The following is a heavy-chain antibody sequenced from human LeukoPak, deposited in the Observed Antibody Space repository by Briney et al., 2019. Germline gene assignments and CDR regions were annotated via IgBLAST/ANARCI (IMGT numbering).Heavy chain of an antibody. CDR2: IYYSGST. V-gene: IGHV4-59*01. Sequence: SETLSLTCTVSGGSISSYYWSWIRQPPGKGLEWIGYIYYSGSTNYNPSLKSRVTISVDTSKNQFSLKLSSVTAADTAVYYCARGVPQTDSFDIWGQGTMVTVS. J-gene: IGHJ3*02. CDR1: GGSISSYY. CDR3: ARGVPQTDSFDI.